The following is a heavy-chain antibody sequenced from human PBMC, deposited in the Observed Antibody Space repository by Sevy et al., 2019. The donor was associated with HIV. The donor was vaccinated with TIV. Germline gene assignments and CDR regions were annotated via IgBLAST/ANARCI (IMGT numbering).Heavy chain of an antibody. D-gene: IGHD6-25*01. Sequence: SETLSLTCTVSGGSINNHYWSWIRQPPGKGLQWIGYIYYSGRTNYNPSLKSRVTMSVDTSKNQFSLKLSSVTAADTAIYYCARESIATVGDFDYWGQGTLVTVSS. CDR3: ARESIATVGDFDY. CDR2: IYYSGRT. CDR1: GGSINNHY. V-gene: IGHV4-59*11. J-gene: IGHJ4*02.